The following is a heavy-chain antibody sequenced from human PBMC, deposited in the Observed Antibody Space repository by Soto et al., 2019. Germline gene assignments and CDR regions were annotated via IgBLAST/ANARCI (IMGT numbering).Heavy chain of an antibody. V-gene: IGHV1-3*01. CDR3: VRSVVVRGVFTFDC. J-gene: IGHJ4*02. D-gene: IGHD3-10*01. Sequence: ASVKVSCKASGYTSTTYAIQWVRQAPGQRLEWMGWIHAGNGNTKYSQMFQGRVTITRDTSASTAYMEVSSLRSEDTATYFCVRSVVVRGVFTFDCWGQGTLVTVSS. CDR2: IHAGNGNT. CDR1: GYTSTTYA.